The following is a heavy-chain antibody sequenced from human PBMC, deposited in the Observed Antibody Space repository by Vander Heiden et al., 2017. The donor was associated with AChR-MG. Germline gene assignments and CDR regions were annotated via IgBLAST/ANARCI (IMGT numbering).Heavy chain of an antibody. CDR1: GFTFSSYA. J-gene: IGHJ4*02. CDR2: LSGSASET. V-gene: IGHV3-23*01. D-gene: IGHD1-1*01. Sequence: EVQLLESGGGLVQPGESLRLSCAASGFTFSSYAMRWVRQAPVKGVEWVSTLSGSASETYYADSVKGRFTISRDNSKNTLYLQMNNLRAEDTAVYYCAIRAWSTIRERGGFDYWGQGTLVTVSS. CDR3: AIRAWSTIRERGGFDY.